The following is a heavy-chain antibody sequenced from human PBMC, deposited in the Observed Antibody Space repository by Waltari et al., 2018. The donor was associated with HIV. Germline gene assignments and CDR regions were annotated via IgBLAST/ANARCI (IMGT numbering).Heavy chain of an antibody. CDR1: GYTLTGSD. J-gene: IGHJ4*02. Sequence: QVQLVQSGAEVKKPGASVKVSCKASGYTLTGSDTHWVRQAPGQGREWMGWINPNSGGTNYAQKFQGRVTMTRDTSISTAYMELSRLRSDDTAVYYCARFPGYCSSTSCYEVDYWGQGTLVTVSS. CDR3: ARFPGYCSSTSCYEVDY. V-gene: IGHV1-2*02. D-gene: IGHD2-2*01. CDR2: INPNSGGT.